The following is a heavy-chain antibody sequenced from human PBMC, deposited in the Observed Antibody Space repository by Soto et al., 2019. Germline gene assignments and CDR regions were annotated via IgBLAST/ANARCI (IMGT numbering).Heavy chain of an antibody. CDR2: TYYRSKWYN. V-gene: IGHV6-1*01. CDR1: GDNVSSNSAA. CDR3: AREGGGSTWYFSGDRYYFYGMDV. Sequence: PSQTLSLTCAISGDNVSSNSAAWNWIRQSPSGGLEWLGRTYYRSKWYNDYAESVKSRITINPDTSKNHFSLQLNSVTPEDTAVYYCAREGGGSTWYFSGDRYYFYGMDVWGQGTTVTVSS. J-gene: IGHJ6*02. D-gene: IGHD6-13*01.